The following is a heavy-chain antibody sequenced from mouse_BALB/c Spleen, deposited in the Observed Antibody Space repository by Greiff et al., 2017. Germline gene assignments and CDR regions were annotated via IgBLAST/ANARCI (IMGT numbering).Heavy chain of an antibody. Sequence: EVQLQESGPGLVKPSQSLSLTCTVTGYSITSDYAWTWIRQFPGNKLEWMGYISYSGSTSYNPSLKSRISITRDTSKNQFFLQLNSVTTEDTATYYCASSGWFAYWGQGTLVTVSA. V-gene: IGHV3-2*02. J-gene: IGHJ3*01. CDR3: ASSGWFAY. D-gene: IGHD3-1*01. CDR2: ISYSGST. CDR1: GYSITSDYA.